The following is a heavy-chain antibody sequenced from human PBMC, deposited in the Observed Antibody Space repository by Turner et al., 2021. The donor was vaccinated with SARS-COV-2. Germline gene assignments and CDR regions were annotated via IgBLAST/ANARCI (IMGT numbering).Heavy chain of an antibody. CDR1: GFTFSSYA. D-gene: IGHD1-26*01. J-gene: IGHJ4*02. CDR3: ARPHSGSYSAYFDY. CDR2: ISYDGDNK. V-gene: IGHV3-30*04. Sequence: QVQLVESGGGVVQPGRSLRLSCAASGFTFSSYAMYWVRQAPGKGLEWVAVISYDGDNKYYADSVKGRFTISRDNSKNTLYLQMNSLRAEDTAVYYCARPHSGSYSAYFDYWGQGTLVTVSS.